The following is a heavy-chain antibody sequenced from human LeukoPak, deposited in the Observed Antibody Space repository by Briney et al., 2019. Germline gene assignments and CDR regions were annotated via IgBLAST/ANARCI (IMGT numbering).Heavy chain of an antibody. J-gene: IGHJ5*02. Sequence: SETLSLTCTVPGGSISSYYWSWIRQPAGKGLEWIGRIYTSGSTNYNPSLKSRVTMSVDTSNNQFSLKLSSVTAADTAVYYCVRDGGGTGTTWWFDPWGQGTLVTVSS. CDR1: GGSISSYY. D-gene: IGHD1-1*01. V-gene: IGHV4-4*07. CDR2: IYTSGST. CDR3: VRDGGGTGTTWWFDP.